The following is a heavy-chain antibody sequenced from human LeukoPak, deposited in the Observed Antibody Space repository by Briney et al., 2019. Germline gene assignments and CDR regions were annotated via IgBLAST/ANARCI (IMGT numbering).Heavy chain of an antibody. CDR1: AGSISNYY. V-gene: IGHV4-4*07. D-gene: IGHD3-22*01. CDR2: IYTSGST. Sequence: SETLSLTCTVSAGSISNYYWNWIRQPAGKGLEWIGRIYTSGSTNYNPSLKSRVTISVDTSKNQFSLKLSSVTAADTAVYYCARRGDSSGYDYWGQGTLVTVSS. CDR3: ARRGDSSGYDY. J-gene: IGHJ4*02.